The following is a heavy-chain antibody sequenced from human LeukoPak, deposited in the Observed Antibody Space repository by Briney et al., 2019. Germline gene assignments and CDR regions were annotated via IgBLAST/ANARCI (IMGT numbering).Heavy chain of an antibody. CDR2: IYYSGST. V-gene: IGHV4-59*11. CDR3: ARETNTMVRGVTNWFDP. Sequence: SETLSLTCTVSGGSISSHYWSWIRQPPGKGLEWMGYIYYSGSTNYNPSLKSRVTISVDTSKNQFSLKLSSVTAADTAVYYCARETNTMVRGVTNWFDPWGQGTLVTVSS. CDR1: GGSISSHY. J-gene: IGHJ5*02. D-gene: IGHD3-10*01.